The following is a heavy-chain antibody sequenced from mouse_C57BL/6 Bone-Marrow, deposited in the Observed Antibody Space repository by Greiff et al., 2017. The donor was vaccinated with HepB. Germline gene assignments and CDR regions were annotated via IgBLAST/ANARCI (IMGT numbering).Heavy chain of an antibody. D-gene: IGHD2-1*01. V-gene: IGHV5-6*01. CDR2: ISSGGSYT. Sequence: EVQGVESGGDLVKPGGSLKLSCAASGFTFSSYGMSWVRQTPDKRLEWVATISSGGSYTYYPDSVKGRFTISRDNAKNTLYLQMSSLKSEDTAMYYCARRLYGNFGAYWGQGTLVTVSA. CDR3: ARRLYGNFGAY. CDR1: GFTFSSYG. J-gene: IGHJ3*01.